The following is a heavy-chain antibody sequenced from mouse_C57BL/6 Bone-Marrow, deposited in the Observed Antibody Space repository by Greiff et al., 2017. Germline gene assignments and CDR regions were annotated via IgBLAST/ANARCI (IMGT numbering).Heavy chain of an antibody. Sequence: VQLQQPGAELVKPGASVKLSCKASGYTFTSYWMHWVKQRPGRGLEWIGRIDPNSGGTKYNEKFKSKATLTVDKPSSTAYMQLSSLPAEDSAVYYCARLFITTVVARYFDVWGTGTTVTVSS. CDR1: GYTFTSYW. D-gene: IGHD1-1*01. CDR3: ARLFITTVVARYFDV. J-gene: IGHJ1*03. V-gene: IGHV1-72*01. CDR2: IDPNSGGT.